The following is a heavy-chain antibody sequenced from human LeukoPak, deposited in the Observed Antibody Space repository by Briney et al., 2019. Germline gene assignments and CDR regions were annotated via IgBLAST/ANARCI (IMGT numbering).Heavy chain of an antibody. CDR3: AKVATMREPRLDY. V-gene: IGHV3-23*01. D-gene: IGHD3-3*01. J-gene: IGHJ4*02. CDR2: ISGSGGTT. Sequence: GGSLRLSCAASGFXFSSYAISWVRQAPGKGLEWVSAISGSGGTTYYADSVKGRFTISRDNSKNTLYLQMNSLRAEDTAVYYCAKVATMREPRLDYWGQGTLVTVSS. CDR1: GFXFSSYA.